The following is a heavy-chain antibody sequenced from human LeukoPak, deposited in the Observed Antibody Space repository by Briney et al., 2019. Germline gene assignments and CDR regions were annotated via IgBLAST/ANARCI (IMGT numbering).Heavy chain of an antibody. CDR2: IYYSGST. J-gene: IGHJ4*02. D-gene: IGHD6-13*01. Sequence: PSETLSLTCTVSGGSISSYYWSWLRQPPGKGLEWIGYIYYSGSTNYNPSLKSRVTISVDTSKNQFSLKLSSVTAADTGVYYCARDGARAAAGRGVFDYWGQGTLVTVSS. CDR3: ARDGARAAAGRGVFDY. V-gene: IGHV4-59*01. CDR1: GGSISSYY.